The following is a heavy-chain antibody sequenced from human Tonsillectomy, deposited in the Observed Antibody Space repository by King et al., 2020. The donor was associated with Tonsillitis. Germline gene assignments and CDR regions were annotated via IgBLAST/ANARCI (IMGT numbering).Heavy chain of an antibody. CDR3: ATAYDGNFYRDK. CDR1: GYTFADYW. J-gene: IGHJ4*02. V-gene: IGHV5-51*03. Sequence: QLVQSGAEVKKSVESLKISCQGSGYTFADYWIGWVRQMPGKGLEWMAIIRTGYSNGNYRPSFHGQVTISADKSISTAYLQWNSLKASDTAISFCATAYDGNFYRDKWGEGTLFTVSS. CDR2: IRTGYSNG. D-gene: IGHD1-26*01.